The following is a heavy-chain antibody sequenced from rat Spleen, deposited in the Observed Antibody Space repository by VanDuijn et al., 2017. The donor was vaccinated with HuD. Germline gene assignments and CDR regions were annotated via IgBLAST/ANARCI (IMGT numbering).Heavy chain of an antibody. CDR2: ITSAGGTT. CDR1: GLTFNNYW. J-gene: IGHJ3*01. Sequence: EVQLVESGGGLVQPGRSLTLSCVASGLTFNNYWMTWIRQAPGKGLEGVASITSAGGTTYYVDSVKGRFTISRDNAKSTLYLQMNSLRSEDTATYYCTRDGNDGSYYYDWFAYWGQGTLVTVSS. D-gene: IGHD1-12*02. V-gene: IGHV5-31*01. CDR3: TRDGNDGSYYYDWFAY.